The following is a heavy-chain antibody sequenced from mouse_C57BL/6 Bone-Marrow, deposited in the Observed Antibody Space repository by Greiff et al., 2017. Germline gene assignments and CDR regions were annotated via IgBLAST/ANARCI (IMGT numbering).Heavy chain of an antibody. Sequence: QVQLQQSGAELVRPGASVTLSCKASGYTFTDYELHWVKQTPVHGLEWIGAIAPETGGTAYNQKFKGKAILTADKSSSTAYMELRSLTSEDSAVYYCTPIYYDYDDYWGQGTTLTVSS. CDR3: TPIYYDYDDY. CDR1: GYTFTDYE. D-gene: IGHD2-4*01. V-gene: IGHV1-15*01. J-gene: IGHJ2*01. CDR2: IAPETGGT.